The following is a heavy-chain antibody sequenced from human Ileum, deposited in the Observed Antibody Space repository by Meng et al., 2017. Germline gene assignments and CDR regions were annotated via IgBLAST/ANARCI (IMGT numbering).Heavy chain of an antibody. V-gene: IGHV4-4*02. CDR1: GTW. Sequence: GPLPESGPGLVKPSGNLSLTGAVSGTWGSWVRQPPGKGLEWIGEIFQSGRTNYNPSLKSRVTISIDKSKSQISLQLSAVTAADTAVYSCATSNDRDVYYLGYWGQGTLVTVSS. CDR3: ATSNDRDVYYLGY. D-gene: IGHD3-22*01. CDR2: IFQSGRT. J-gene: IGHJ4*02.